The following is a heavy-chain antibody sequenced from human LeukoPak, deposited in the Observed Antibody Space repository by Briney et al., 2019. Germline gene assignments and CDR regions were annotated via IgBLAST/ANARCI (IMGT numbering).Heavy chain of an antibody. J-gene: IGHJ4*02. V-gene: IGHV3-7*01. Sequence: GGTLRLSCAASGFTFSDYWMSWVRQAPGKGLEWVAIIKDDGSQKYYVYSVKGRITLSRDNTKNSLTRQLNSLRAEDTALYYCVRDCYGSGSYYSYFDYWGQGTLVTVSS. CDR3: VRDCYGSGSYYSYFDY. D-gene: IGHD3-10*01. CDR1: GFTFSDYW. CDR2: IKDDGSQK.